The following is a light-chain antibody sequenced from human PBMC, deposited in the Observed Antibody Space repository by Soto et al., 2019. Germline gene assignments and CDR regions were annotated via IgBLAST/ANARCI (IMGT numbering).Light chain of an antibody. V-gene: IGKV1-5*02. CDR2: EAS. CDR3: QQYTNFPLT. Sequence: DIQMTQSPSTLSASVGDRVTIICRASQSISSWLAWYQQKPGKAPKLLIHEASRLESGVPSRFSGSESGTEFTLTISGLHAEDFATYYCQQYTNFPLTFGGGTKVEIK. J-gene: IGKJ4*01. CDR1: QSISSW.